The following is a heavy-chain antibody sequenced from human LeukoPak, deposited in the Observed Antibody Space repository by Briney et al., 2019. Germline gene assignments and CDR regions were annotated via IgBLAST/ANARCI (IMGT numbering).Heavy chain of an antibody. V-gene: IGHV4-34*01. D-gene: IGHD1-26*01. CDR3: APLWASSSS. CDR2: INHSGST. J-gene: IGHJ4*02. CDR1: GGSFSGYY. Sequence: SETLSLTCAVYGGSFSGYYWSWIRQPPGKGLEWIGEINHSGSTNYNPSLKSRVTISVDTSKNQFSLKLSSVTAAGTAVYYCAPLWASSSSWGQGTLVTVSS.